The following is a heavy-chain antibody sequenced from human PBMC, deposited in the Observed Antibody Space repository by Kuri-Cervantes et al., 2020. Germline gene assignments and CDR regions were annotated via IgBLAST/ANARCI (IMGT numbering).Heavy chain of an antibody. CDR2: ISGSGGST. D-gene: IGHD5-12*01. Sequence: GGSLRLSCAASGFTFSSYAMSWVRQAPGKGLEWVSAISGSGGSTYYPGSVKGRFTISRENAKNSLYLQMNSLRAGDTAVYYCARGGHSGYDFDYWGQGTLVTVSS. CDR3: ARGGHSGYDFDY. J-gene: IGHJ4*02. CDR1: GFTFSSYA. V-gene: IGHV3-23*01.